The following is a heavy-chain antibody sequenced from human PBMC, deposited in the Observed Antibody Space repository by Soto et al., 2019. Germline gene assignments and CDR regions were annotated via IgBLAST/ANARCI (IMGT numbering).Heavy chain of an antibody. CDR1: GGTFSSYA. Sequence: SVKVSCKASGGTFSSYAISWVRQAPGQGLEWMGGIIPIFGTANYAQKFQGRVTITADESTSTAYMELSSLRSEDTAVYYCARVGYSNYVGGPYYYGMDVWGQGTTVTVSS. CDR3: ARVGYSNYVGGPYYYGMDV. D-gene: IGHD4-4*01. CDR2: IIPIFGTA. J-gene: IGHJ6*02. V-gene: IGHV1-69*13.